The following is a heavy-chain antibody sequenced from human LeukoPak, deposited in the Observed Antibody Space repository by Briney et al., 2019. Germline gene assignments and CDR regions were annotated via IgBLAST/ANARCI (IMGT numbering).Heavy chain of an antibody. D-gene: IGHD4/OR15-4a*01. CDR2: ISGDGRSP. Sequence: HPGGSLRLSCAASGFTLNSYTMNWVRQAPGKGLECVSAISGDGRSPYYADSVKGRFTISRDDSKNTVYLQMNSLRVEDSAVYYCARDPGAFPYFFDYWGQGTLVTVSS. CDR1: GFTLNSYT. V-gene: IGHV3-23*01. J-gene: IGHJ4*02. CDR3: ARDPGAFPYFFDY.